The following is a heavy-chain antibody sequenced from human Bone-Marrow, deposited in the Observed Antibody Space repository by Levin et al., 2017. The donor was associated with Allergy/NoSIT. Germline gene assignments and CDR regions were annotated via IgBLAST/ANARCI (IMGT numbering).Heavy chain of an antibody. D-gene: IGHD3-22*01. Sequence: PSETLSLTCTVSGGSMMSHYWNWILQPPGKSLEWIGYIYSSGTTSYNPSLESRVTMSVDTSKNQFSLWLNSVTAADTAVYFCARGGRLENVVLSHHLDSWGQGTLVSVSS. CDR2: IYSSGTT. V-gene: IGHV4-59*11. CDR3: ARGGRLENVVLSHHLDS. J-gene: IGHJ4*02. CDR1: GGSMMSHY.